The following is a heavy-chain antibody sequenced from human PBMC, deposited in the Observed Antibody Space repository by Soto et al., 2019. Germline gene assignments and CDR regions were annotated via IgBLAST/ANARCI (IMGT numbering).Heavy chain of an antibody. CDR1: GFTFSDYY. J-gene: IGHJ6*03. CDR3: AREYLYSSSSSYYYYYYMDV. D-gene: IGHD6-6*01. CDR2: ISSSGSTI. Sequence: GGSLRLSCAASGFTFSDYYMSWIRQAPGKGLEWVSYISSSGSTIYYADSVKGRFTISRDNAKNSLYLQMNSLRAEDTAVYYCAREYLYSSSSSYYYYYYMDVWGKGTMVTVSS. V-gene: IGHV3-11*01.